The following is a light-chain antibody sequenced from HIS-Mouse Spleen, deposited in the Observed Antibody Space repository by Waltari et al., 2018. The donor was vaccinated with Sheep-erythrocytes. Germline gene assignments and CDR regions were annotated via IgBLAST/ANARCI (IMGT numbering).Light chain of an antibody. CDR2: LGS. CDR1: QSLLHSNGYNY. CDR3: MQALQTPLT. Sequence: DIVMTQSPLSLPVTPGEPASISCRSSQSLLHSNGYNYLDWYLQKPGQSPRLLIYLGSNRASGVPDRFSGSGSSTDFTLKISRVEAEDVGVYYCMQALQTPLTFGGGTKVEIK. V-gene: IGKV2-28*01. J-gene: IGKJ4*01.